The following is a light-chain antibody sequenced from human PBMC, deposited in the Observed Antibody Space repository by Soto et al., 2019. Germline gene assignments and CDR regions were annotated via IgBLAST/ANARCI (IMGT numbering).Light chain of an antibody. CDR2: EVS. V-gene: IGLV2-8*01. CDR3: SSYSGTNYHYV. CDR1: SSDVGGYNY. Sequence: QSVLTQPPSASGSFGQSVTISCTGTSSDVGGYNYVSWYQQHPGKAPKLMIYEVSERPSGVPDRFSGSKSGNTVSLTVSGLQADDEADYYCSSYSGTNYHYVFGTGTKLTVL. J-gene: IGLJ1*01.